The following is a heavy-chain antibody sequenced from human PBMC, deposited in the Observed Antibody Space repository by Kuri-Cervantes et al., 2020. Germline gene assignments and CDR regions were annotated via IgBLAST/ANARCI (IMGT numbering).Heavy chain of an antibody. Sequence: ASVKVSCKASGYTFTSYDINWVRQATGQGLEWMGWMNPNSGNTGYAQKFQGRVTMTRNTSISTAYMELSSLRSEDTAVYYCARGPYYYYDSSGYYYLDYWGQGTLVTVSS. V-gene: IGHV1-8*01. CDR3: ARGPYYYYDSSGYYYLDY. D-gene: IGHD3-22*01. CDR2: MNPNSGNT. J-gene: IGHJ4*02. CDR1: GYTFTSYD.